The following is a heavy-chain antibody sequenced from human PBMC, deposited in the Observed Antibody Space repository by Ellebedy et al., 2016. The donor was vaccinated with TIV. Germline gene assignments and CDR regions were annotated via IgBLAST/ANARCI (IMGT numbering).Heavy chain of an antibody. J-gene: IGHJ4*02. Sequence: ASVKVSXKASGYTFTGYYMHWVRQAPGQGLEWMGWINPNSGGTNYAQKFQGRVTMTRDTSISTAYMELSRLRSDDTAVYYCARDPSGWYYFDYWGQGTLVTVSS. CDR3: ARDPSGWYYFDY. D-gene: IGHD6-19*01. V-gene: IGHV1-2*02. CDR1: GYTFTGYY. CDR2: INPNSGGT.